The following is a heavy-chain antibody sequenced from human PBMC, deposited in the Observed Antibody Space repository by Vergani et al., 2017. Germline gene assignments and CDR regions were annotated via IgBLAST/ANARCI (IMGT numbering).Heavy chain of an antibody. V-gene: IGHV3-33*08. CDR2: IWYDGSNK. D-gene: IGHD2-2*01. J-gene: IGHJ5*02. CDR1: GFTFSSYG. CDR3: ARDGGYCSSTSCPNQYNWFDP. Sequence: VQLVESGGGLVKPGGSLRLSCAASGFTFSSYGMHWVRQAPGKGLEWVAVIWYDGSNKYYADSVKGRFTISRDNSKNTLYLQMNSLRAEDTAVYYCARDGGYCSSTSCPNQYNWFDPWGQGTLVTVSS.